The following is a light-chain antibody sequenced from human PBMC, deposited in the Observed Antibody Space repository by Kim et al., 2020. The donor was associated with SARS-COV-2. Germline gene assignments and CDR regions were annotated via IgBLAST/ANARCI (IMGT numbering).Light chain of an antibody. CDR3: QQYGSSPRT. CDR1: QSLATNA. J-gene: IGKJ1*01. CDR2: GAS. V-gene: IGKV3-20*01. Sequence: SPGETATISCRAEQSLATNALAWYQQRPGQAPRLLIYGASNRVTGVPARFSGGRSGSDFTLTISGLEPEDFGFYFCQQYGSSPRTFGQGTKVDIK.